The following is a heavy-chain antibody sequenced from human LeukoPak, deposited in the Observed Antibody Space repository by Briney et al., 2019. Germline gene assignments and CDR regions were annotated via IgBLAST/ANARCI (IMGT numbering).Heavy chain of an antibody. D-gene: IGHD2-15*01. Sequence: PSETLSLTCTVSGGSISSYYWSWIRQPAGKGLEWIGRIYTSGSTNYNPSLKSRVTMSVDTSKNQFSLKLSSVTAADTAVYYCARAEKYCSGGSCYHNYYMDVWGKGTTVTVSS. CDR3: ARAEKYCSGGSCYHNYYMDV. V-gene: IGHV4-4*07. CDR2: IYTSGST. CDR1: GGSISSYY. J-gene: IGHJ6*03.